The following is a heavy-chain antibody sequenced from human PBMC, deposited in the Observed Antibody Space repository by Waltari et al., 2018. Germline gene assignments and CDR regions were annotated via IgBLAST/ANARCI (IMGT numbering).Heavy chain of an antibody. CDR3: ARDNPLYYATFGHYYYGMDV. Sequence: QVQLQASGPGLVKPSETLSLTCSVSGGSLTGYYWSWIRPPAGKGLEWIGRIHFAGSTNKNPSVTSRLTMLVDTSKNQVSLKLTSVTAADTAIYYCARDNPLYYATFGHYYYGMDVWGQGTTVTVSS. CDR1: GGSLTGYY. V-gene: IGHV4-4*07. J-gene: IGHJ6*02. D-gene: IGHD3-16*01. CDR2: IHFAGST.